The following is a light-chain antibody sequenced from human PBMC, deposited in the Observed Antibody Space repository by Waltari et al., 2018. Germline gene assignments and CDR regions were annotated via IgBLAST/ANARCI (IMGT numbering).Light chain of an antibody. CDR2: GAS. Sequence: DIVLTQSPGTLSLSPGESATLPCRASQSGGSNYLAWYQQRPGQAPSLLIYGASSRATDIPDRVSGSESGTEFTLSISRREPEDFAVDYWKHYVRTWAFGQGTKVEIK. CDR3: KHYVRTWA. J-gene: IGKJ1*01. V-gene: IGKV3-20*01. CDR1: QSGGSNY.